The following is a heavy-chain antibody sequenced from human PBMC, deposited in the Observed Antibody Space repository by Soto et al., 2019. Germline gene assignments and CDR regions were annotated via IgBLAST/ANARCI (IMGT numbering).Heavy chain of an antibody. J-gene: IGHJ6*02. CDR2: ISYDGSNK. Sequence: PGGSLRLCCAASGFTFSSYGMHWVRQAPGKGLEWVAVISYDGSNKYYADSVKGRLTISRDNSKNTLYLQMNSLRAEDTAVYYCAKDRYCSSTSCQDYYYYYGMDVWGQGTTVTVSS. CDR1: GFTFSSYG. D-gene: IGHD2-2*01. CDR3: AKDRYCSSTSCQDYYYYYGMDV. V-gene: IGHV3-30*18.